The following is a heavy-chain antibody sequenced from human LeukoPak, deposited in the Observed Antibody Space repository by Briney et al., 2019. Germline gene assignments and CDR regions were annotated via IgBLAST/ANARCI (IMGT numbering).Heavy chain of an antibody. V-gene: IGHV4-39*01. CDR3: ARLYYYYYYVDV. CDR1: GGSISSSSYY. CDR2: IYYSGST. J-gene: IGHJ6*03. Sequence: SETLSLTCTVSGGSISSSSYYWGWIRQPPGKGLEWIGTIYYSGSTYYSPSLKSRVTISVDTSQNQFSLTVNSVTAADTAVYYCARLYYYYYYVDVWGKGTTVTVSS.